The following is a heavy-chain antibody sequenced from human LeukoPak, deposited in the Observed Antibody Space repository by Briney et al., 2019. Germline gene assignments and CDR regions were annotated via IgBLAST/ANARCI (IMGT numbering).Heavy chain of an antibody. V-gene: IGHV3-48*03. D-gene: IGHD6-6*01. CDR1: EFTFTSYE. J-gene: IGHJ3*02. Sequence: GGSLRLSCAASEFTFTSYELNWVRQAPGKGLEWASYISSSGNTISYADSEKGRFTISRDNAKNSLYLQVISLRAEDTAVYYCARGPSIAARYDAFDIWGQGTMVTVSS. CDR2: ISSSGNTI. CDR3: ARGPSIAARYDAFDI.